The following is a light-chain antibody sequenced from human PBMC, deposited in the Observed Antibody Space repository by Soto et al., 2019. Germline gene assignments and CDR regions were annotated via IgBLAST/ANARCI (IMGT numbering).Light chain of an antibody. CDR1: QSVSSN. CDR2: GAS. J-gene: IGKJ1*01. Sequence: EIVMMQSPATLSVSPGERATLSCRASQSVSSNLAWYQQKPGQAPRLLIYGASTRATGIPARFSGSGSGTEFTLTISSLQSEDFAVYYCQQYNNWHGTFGQGTKVEIK. CDR3: QQYNNWHGT. V-gene: IGKV3-15*01.